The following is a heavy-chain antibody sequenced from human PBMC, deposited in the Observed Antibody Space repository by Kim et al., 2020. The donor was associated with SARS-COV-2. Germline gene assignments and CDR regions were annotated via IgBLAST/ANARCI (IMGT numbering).Heavy chain of an antibody. Sequence: ISYTGSVEGRVTISRYNVKNSLYLQMNSLRDEDTAVYYCARVGEIAAADYWGQGTLVTVSS. D-gene: IGHD6-13*01. CDR2: I. J-gene: IGHJ4*02. V-gene: IGHV3-48*02. CDR3: ARVGEIAAADY.